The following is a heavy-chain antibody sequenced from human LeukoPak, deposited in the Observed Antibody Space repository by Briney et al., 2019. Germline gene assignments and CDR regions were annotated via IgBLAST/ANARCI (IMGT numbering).Heavy chain of an antibody. CDR3: ARDHGPDYYDSSGYYSGGYWFDP. J-gene: IGHJ5*02. Sequence: PSETLSLTCIVSGGSISSSSYYWGWIRQPPGKGLEWIGSIYYSGSTYYNPSLKSRVTISVDTSKNQFSLKLSSVTAADTAVYYCARDHGPDYYDSSGYYSGGYWFDPWGQGTLVTVSS. CDR2: IYYSGST. V-gene: IGHV4-39*07. D-gene: IGHD3-22*01. CDR1: GGSISSSSYY.